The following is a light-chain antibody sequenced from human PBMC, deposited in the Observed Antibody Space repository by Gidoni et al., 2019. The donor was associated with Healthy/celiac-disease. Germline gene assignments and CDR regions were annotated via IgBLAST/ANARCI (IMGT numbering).Light chain of an antibody. CDR3: QSYDSSLSVVV. Sequence: QSVLTQPPSVPGAPGQRVTISCTGSRSNLGAGYDVRWYQQLPGTAPKLLIYGNSNRPSGVPDRFSGSKSGTSASLAITGLQAEDEADYYCQSYDSSLSVVVFGGGTKLTVL. J-gene: IGLJ2*01. CDR1: RSNLGAGYD. V-gene: IGLV1-40*01. CDR2: GNS.